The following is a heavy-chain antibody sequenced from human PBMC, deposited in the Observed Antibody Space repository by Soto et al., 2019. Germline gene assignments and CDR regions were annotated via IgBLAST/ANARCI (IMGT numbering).Heavy chain of an antibody. CDR3: ARDILTGSGKHFDI. CDR2: IYYSGST. J-gene: IGHJ4*02. V-gene: IGHV4-59*12. CDR1: GGSISSYY. Sequence: SETLSLTCTVSGGSISSYYWTWIRQPPGKGLEWIGYIYYSGSTNYNPSLKSRVTISVATSKTQFSLKLSSVTAADTAVYYCARDILTGSGKHFDIWGQGTLVTVSS. D-gene: IGHD3-9*01.